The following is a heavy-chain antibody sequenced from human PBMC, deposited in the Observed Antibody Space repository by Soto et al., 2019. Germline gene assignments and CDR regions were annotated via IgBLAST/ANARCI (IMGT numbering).Heavy chain of an antibody. J-gene: IGHJ4*02. Sequence: QVQLVESGGGVVQPGRSLRLSCAASGFTFSSYGMHWVRQAPGKGLEWVAVISYDGSNKYYADSVKGRFTISRDNSKNTLYLQMNSLRDEDTAVYYCAKVEYSTRGIDYWGQGTLVTVSS. D-gene: IGHD6-6*01. CDR3: AKVEYSTRGIDY. V-gene: IGHV3-30*18. CDR1: GFTFSSYG. CDR2: ISYDGSNK.